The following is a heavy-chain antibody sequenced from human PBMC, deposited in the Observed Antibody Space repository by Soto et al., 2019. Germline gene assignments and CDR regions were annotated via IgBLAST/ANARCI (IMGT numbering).Heavy chain of an antibody. Sequence: ESGGGVVQPGRSLRLSCAASGFTFSSYGMHWVRQAPGKGLEWVAVIWYDGSNKYYADSVKGRFTISRDNSKNTLYLQMNSLRAEDTAVYYCARQGDDIVVVVAASYYFDYWGQGTLVTVSS. CDR1: GFTFSSYG. D-gene: IGHD2-15*01. CDR3: ARQGDDIVVVVAASYYFDY. J-gene: IGHJ4*02. CDR2: IWYDGSNK. V-gene: IGHV3-33*01.